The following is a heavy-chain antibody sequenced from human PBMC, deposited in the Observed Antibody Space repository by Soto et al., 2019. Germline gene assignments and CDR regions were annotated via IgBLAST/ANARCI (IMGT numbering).Heavy chain of an antibody. CDR3: ARTDRDFYGLDV. Sequence: EVQLVESGGGLVQPGGSLRLSCAASGFTFRNYDMHWVRQGTGKGLEWVSGISAAGDPDYADSVEGRFTISRENAQNSFFLQMNSLRCGDTAVYYCARTDRDFYGLDVWGQGTKVIVSS. V-gene: IGHV3-13*05. J-gene: IGHJ6*02. CDR1: GFTFRNYD. CDR2: ISAAGDP.